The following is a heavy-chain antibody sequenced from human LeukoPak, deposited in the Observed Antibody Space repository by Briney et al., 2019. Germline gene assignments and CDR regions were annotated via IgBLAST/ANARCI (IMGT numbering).Heavy chain of an antibody. D-gene: IGHD3-9*01. V-gene: IGHV3-23*01. CDR3: AKWGDYDVLTGYYDSDY. CDR1: GFIFSNYA. Sequence: GGSLRLSCAASGFIFSNYAMSWVRQAPGKGLEWVSAVSGRDTSTYYTDSVKGRFTISRDNSKNTLYLQMNSLSAEDTAIYYCAKWGDYDVLTGYYDSDYWGQGTLVTVSS. CDR2: VSGRDTST. J-gene: IGHJ4*02.